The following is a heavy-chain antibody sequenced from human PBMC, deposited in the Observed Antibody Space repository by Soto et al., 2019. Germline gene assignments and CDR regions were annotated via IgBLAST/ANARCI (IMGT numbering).Heavy chain of an antibody. J-gene: IGHJ2*01. CDR1: GYSFTSYW. CDR2: IYPGDSDT. Sequence: GESLKISCKGSGYSFTSYWIGWVRQMPGKGLEWMGIIYPGDSDTRYSPSFQGQVTISADKSISTAYLQWGSLKASDTAMYFCVRFGGASSSNWYFDLWGRGTLVTVSS. CDR3: VRFGGASSSNWYFDL. V-gene: IGHV5-51*01. D-gene: IGHD3-10*01.